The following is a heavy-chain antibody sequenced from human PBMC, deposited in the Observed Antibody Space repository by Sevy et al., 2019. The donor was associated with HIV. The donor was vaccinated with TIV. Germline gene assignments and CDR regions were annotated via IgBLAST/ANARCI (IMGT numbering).Heavy chain of an antibody. CDR2: ISYNGGSM. V-gene: IGHV3-9*01. CDR3: AKRGGWTLTDVIAGAYDI. J-gene: IGHJ3*02. Sequence: GGSLRLSCAASGFNFEEYTMHWIRQRPGKGPEWVAGISYNGGSMAYAGTVKGRFSISRDNTERTLFLQMDRLRLEDTAVYGRAKRGGWTLTDVIAGAYDIWGQGTKVTVSS. D-gene: IGHD2-21*01. CDR1: GFNFEEYT.